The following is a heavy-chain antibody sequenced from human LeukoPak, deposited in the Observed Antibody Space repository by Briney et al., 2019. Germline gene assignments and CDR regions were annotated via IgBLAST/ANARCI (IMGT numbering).Heavy chain of an antibody. Sequence: GGSLRLSCAASGFTVSSNYMSWVRQAPGKGLEWVSVIYSGGSTYYADSVKGRFTISRDNSKNTLYLQMNSLRAEDTAVYYCARDVAFYGSGSYWVLAFDYWGQGTLVTVSS. J-gene: IGHJ4*02. CDR2: IYSGGST. V-gene: IGHV3-66*01. CDR1: GFTVSSNY. D-gene: IGHD3-10*01. CDR3: ARDVAFYGSGSYWVLAFDY.